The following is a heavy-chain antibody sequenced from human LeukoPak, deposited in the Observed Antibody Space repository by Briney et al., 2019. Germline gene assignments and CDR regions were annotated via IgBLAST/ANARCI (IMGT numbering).Heavy chain of an antibody. V-gene: IGHV3-7*01. CDR1: GFTFSSYW. D-gene: IGHD6-19*01. J-gene: IGHJ3*02. CDR3: ARDGSGWYAFDI. Sequence: GGSLRLSCAASGFTFSSYWMNWARQAPGKGLEWVASINHNGNVNYYVDSVKGRFTISRDNAKNSLYLQMNGLRAEDTAVYYCARDGSGWYAFDIWGQGTMVTVSS. CDR2: INHNGNVN.